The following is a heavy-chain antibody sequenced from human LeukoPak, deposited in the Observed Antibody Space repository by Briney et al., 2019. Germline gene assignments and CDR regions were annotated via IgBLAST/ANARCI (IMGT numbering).Heavy chain of an antibody. CDR3: ARDPYGYWSGWYDY. CDR1: GYTFIGNY. D-gene: IGHD3-3*01. CDR2: INPKSGGR. J-gene: IGHJ4*02. Sequence: ASVKVSCKASGYTFIGNYMHWSRQAPGQGLEWMGWINPKSGGRNYARKFQGRVTMTRDTSINTVYMELSRLTSDDTAVYYCARDPYGYWSGWYDYWGQGTQVIVSS. V-gene: IGHV1-2*02.